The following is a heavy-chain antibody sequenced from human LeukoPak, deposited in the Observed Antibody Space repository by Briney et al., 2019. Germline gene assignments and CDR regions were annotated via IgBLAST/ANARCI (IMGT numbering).Heavy chain of an antibody. CDR2: VWYDGSSQ. J-gene: IGHJ5*02. CDR1: GFTFSRNG. CDR3: AKEVGVAVAGTFDP. D-gene: IGHD6-19*01. V-gene: IGHV3-33*06. Sequence: PGGSLRLSCAASGFTFSRNGMHWVRQAPGEGLAWVALVWYDGSSQYYADSVKGRFTISRDNSKNTLYLQMNSLRAEDTAVYYCAKEVGVAVAGTFDPWGQGTLVTVSS.